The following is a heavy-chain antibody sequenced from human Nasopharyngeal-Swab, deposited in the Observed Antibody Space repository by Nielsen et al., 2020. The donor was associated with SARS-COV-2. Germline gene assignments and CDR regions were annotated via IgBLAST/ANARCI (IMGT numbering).Heavy chain of an antibody. D-gene: IGHD6-13*01. J-gene: IGHJ3*02. V-gene: IGHV1-18*01. CDR2: ISAYNGNT. Sequence: ASVKVSCKASGGTFSSYAISWVRQAPGQGLEWMGWISAYNGNTNYAQKLQGRVTMTTDTSTSTAYMELRSLRSDDTAVYYCARRRIAAAGSGGAFDIWGQGTMVTASS. CDR3: ARRRIAAAGSGGAFDI. CDR1: GGTFSSYA.